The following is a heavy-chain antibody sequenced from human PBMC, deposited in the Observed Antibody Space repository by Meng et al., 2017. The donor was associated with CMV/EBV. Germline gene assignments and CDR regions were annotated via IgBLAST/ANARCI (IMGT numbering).Heavy chain of an antibody. D-gene: IGHD2-2*01. V-gene: IGHV3-53*01. CDR2: IYSGGST. CDR3: ASSGPSSMRDIVVVPAAKRGAFDI. CDR1: GFTVSSNY. Sequence: ETLSLTCAASGFTVSSNYMSWVRQAPGKGLEWVSVIYSGGSTYYADSVKGRFTISRDNSKNTLYLQMNSLRAEDTAVYYCASSGPSSMRDIVVVPAAKRGAFDIWGQGTMVTVSS. J-gene: IGHJ3*02.